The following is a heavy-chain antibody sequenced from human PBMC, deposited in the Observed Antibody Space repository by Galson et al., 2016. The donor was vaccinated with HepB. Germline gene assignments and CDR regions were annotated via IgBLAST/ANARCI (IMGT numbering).Heavy chain of an antibody. CDR2: INPSGGTT. J-gene: IGHJ4*02. CDR1: GYTFTTYY. D-gene: IGHD3-10*01. V-gene: IGHV1-46*01. Sequence: SVKVSRKASGYTFTTYYIHWVRQAPGQGLEWMGIINPSGGTTTYAQKFQGRVSMTRDTSTSTVYMELSSLNSEDTAVYYCARERAVMTVRGAHNCWGQGTLVSVSS. CDR3: ARERAVMTVRGAHNC.